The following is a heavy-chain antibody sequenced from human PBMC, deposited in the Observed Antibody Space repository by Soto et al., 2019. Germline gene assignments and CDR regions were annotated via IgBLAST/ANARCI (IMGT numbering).Heavy chain of an antibody. J-gene: IGHJ4*02. V-gene: IGHV3-66*01. Sequence: EVQLVESGGGLVQPGGSLRLSCAASGFTASSNYMSWVRQAPGKGLEWVSVIYSGGSTYYADSVKGRFTISRDNSKNTLYLQMNSLRAEDTAVYYCARDASSDGGFLYYFDYWGQGTLVTVSS. CDR3: ARDASSDGGFLYYFDY. CDR1: GFTASSNY. D-gene: IGHD6-19*01. CDR2: IYSGGST.